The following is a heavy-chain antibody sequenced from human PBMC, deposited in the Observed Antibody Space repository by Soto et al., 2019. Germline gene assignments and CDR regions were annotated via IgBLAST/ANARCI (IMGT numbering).Heavy chain of an antibody. CDR2: INSDESIT. J-gene: IGHJ4*02. CDR1: GFTFNSYW. CDR3: ARDFGPTIAARVPFDY. V-gene: IGHV3-74*01. Sequence: GGSLRLSCAASGFTFNSYWMHWVRQAPGKGLVWVSRINSDESITDYADSVKGRFTISRDNAKNMLYLQMNSLRAEDTAVYCCARDFGPTIAARVPFDYWGQGILVTVSS. D-gene: IGHD6-6*01.